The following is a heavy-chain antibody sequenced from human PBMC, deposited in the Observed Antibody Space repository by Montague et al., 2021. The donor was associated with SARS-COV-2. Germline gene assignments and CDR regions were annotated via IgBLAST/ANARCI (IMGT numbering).Heavy chain of an antibody. Sequence: SETLSLTCTVSGGSISSSSYYWGWIRQPPGKGLEWIGSIYYSGSTYYNPSLKSRVTISVDTSKNQFSLKLSSVTAADTAVYYCASLSLSPAANYYGMDVWGQGTTVTVSS. CDR3: ASLSLSPAANYYGMDV. J-gene: IGHJ6*02. CDR1: GGSISSSSYY. CDR2: IYYSGST. V-gene: IGHV4-39*01. D-gene: IGHD2-2*01.